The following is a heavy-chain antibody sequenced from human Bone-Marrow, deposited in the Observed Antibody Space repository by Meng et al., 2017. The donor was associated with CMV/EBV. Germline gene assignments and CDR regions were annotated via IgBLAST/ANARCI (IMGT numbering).Heavy chain of an antibody. Sequence: GESLKISCAASGFTFSSYEMNWVRQAPGKGLEWVSSISGSGSSTYYADSVKGRFTISRDNSKNTLYLQMNSLRAEDTAVYYCAKGSPIYYFDYWGQGTLVTVSS. CDR2: ISGSGSST. CDR3: AKGSPIYYFDY. CDR1: GFTFSSYE. J-gene: IGHJ4*02. V-gene: IGHV3-23*01.